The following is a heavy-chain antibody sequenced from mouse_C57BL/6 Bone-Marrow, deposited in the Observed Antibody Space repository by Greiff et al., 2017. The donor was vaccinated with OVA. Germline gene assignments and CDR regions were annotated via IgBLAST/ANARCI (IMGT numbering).Heavy chain of an antibody. Sequence: QVQLQQPGAELVMPGASVKLSCKASGYTFTSYCMHWVKQRPGQGLEWIGEIDPSDSDTNYNQQFQGKSTLTVDKSSSTAYMQLSSLTSEDSAVYYCARHRNFDYWGQGTTLTVSS. V-gene: IGHV1-69*01. CDR3: ARHRNFDY. CDR2: IDPSDSDT. CDR1: GYTFTSYC. J-gene: IGHJ2*01.